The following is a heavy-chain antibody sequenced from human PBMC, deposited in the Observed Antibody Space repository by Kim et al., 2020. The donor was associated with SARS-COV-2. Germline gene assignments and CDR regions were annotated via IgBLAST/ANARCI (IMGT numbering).Heavy chain of an antibody. D-gene: IGHD3-16*02. V-gene: IGHV3-23*01. CDR3: AKRGLRLGELSLYFDY. J-gene: IGHJ4*02. Sequence: SVKGRFTISRDNSKNTLYLQMNSLRAEDTAVYYCAKRGLRLGELSLYFDYWGQGTLVTVSS.